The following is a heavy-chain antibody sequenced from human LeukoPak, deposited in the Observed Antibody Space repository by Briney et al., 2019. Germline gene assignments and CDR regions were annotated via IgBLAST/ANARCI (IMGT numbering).Heavy chain of an antibody. CDR3: AAKDYYDSSGYYSSDY. CDR2: ITPILDLT. D-gene: IGHD3-22*01. J-gene: IGHJ4*02. Sequence: SLKVSCKASGDTLSRYSITWVRQAPGQGLEWMGRITPILDLTTNAQKFQGRVTITADKSTSTAYMELSSLRYEDTAVYFCAAKDYYDSSGYYSSDYWGQGSLVTVSS. CDR1: GDTLSRYS. V-gene: IGHV1-69*02.